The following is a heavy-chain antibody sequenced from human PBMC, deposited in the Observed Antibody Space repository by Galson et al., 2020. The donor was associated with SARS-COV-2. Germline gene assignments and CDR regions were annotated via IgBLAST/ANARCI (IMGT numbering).Heavy chain of an antibody. CDR1: GGSVSDSHYY. D-gene: IGHD2-21*02. Sequence: SETLSLTCTVSGGSVSDSHYYWGWIRQPPGRGLEWIGSIYYSGTTYYNPSIKSRVTISVDTPNNQFSLKLTSVTAADTAVYYCARRCGGDCSDWYFDLWGRGTLVTVSS. V-gene: IGHV4-39*01. J-gene: IGHJ2*01. CDR2: IYYSGTT. CDR3: ARRCGGDCSDWYFDL.